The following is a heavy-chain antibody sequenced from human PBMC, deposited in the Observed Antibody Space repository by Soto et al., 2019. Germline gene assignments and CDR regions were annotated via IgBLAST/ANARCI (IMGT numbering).Heavy chain of an antibody. V-gene: IGHV3-30*18. CDR1: GFTFSSYG. CDR2: ISNDGGNK. CDR3: EKDLYYYHFCLDDL. Sequence: WGSLRLSCTASGFTFSSYGFHWVRQAPGRGLEWAAVISNDGGNKYYAESVKGRFTISRDNSANTLFLQLNSLRAEDTAVYYCEKDLYYYHFCLDDLWGHGTMVTVSS. D-gene: IGHD3-10*01. J-gene: IGHJ5*02.